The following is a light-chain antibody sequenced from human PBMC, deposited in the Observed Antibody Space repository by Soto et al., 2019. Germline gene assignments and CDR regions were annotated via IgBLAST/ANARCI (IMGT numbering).Light chain of an antibody. CDR2: GAS. CDR1: QGIANF. V-gene: IGKV1-9*01. Sequence: IQLTQSPSSLSASVGDRVTISCRASQGIANFLAWYQQKLGKAPKLLIYGASTLQSWVPSRFSGSGSGTDFTLNISSLQPEDFATYYCQQRNSFPIPFGPGTKVDIK. J-gene: IGKJ3*01. CDR3: QQRNSFPIP.